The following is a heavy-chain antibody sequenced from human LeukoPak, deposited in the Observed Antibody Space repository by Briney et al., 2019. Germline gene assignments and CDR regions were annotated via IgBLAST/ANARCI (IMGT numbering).Heavy chain of an antibody. CDR1: GGSISSSSYY. D-gene: IGHD3-3*01. Sequence: PSETLSLTCTVSGGSISSSSYYWGWIRQPPGKGLEWIGSIYYSGSTYYNPSLKSRVTISVDTSKNQFSLKLSSVTAADTAVYYCARTSHPYDFWSGEDYYYYMDVWGKGTTVAVSS. V-gene: IGHV4-39*07. J-gene: IGHJ6*03. CDR3: ARTSHPYDFWSGEDYYYYMDV. CDR2: IYYSGST.